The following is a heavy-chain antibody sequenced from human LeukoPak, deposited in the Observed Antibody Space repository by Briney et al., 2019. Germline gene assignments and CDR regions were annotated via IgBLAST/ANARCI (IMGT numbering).Heavy chain of an antibody. Sequence: SGGSLRLSXAASGFTFSSYAMSWVCQAPGKGLEWVSAISGSGGSTYYADSVKGRFTISRDNSKNTLYLQMNSLRAEDTAVYYCAISPGYSYGLYYFDYWGQGTLVTVSS. V-gene: IGHV3-23*01. CDR3: AISPGYSYGLYYFDY. CDR1: GFTFSSYA. J-gene: IGHJ4*02. CDR2: ISGSGGST. D-gene: IGHD5-18*01.